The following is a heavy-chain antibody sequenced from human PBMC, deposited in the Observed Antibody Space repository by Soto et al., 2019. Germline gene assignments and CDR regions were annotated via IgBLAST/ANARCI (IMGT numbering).Heavy chain of an antibody. Sequence: QVQLQESGPGLVKPSETLSLTCTVSGGSITPYYWSWIRQPPGKRLEWIGYISSSGFTNYNPSHNSRVTISVDTSKNQFSLKLSSVTAADTAVYYCVRDCYSSSCFDLWGQGTLVTVSS. J-gene: IGHJ4*02. CDR1: GGSITPYY. D-gene: IGHD6-13*01. CDR3: VRDCYSSSCFDL. CDR2: ISSSGFT. V-gene: IGHV4-59*01.